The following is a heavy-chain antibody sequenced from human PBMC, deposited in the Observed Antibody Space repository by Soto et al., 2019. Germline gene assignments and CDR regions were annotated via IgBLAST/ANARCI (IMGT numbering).Heavy chain of an antibody. CDR3: ARDSLHPGEPKEYWSGGAFHCPPGGMDV. J-gene: IGHJ6*02. V-gene: IGHV1-46*01. CDR1: GYTFSIHY. CDR2: INPSLGTT. D-gene: IGHD2-15*01. Sequence: QVRLVQSGAEVKRPGASVTLSCRATGYTFSIHYIHWVRPAPGHGLEWMGIINPSLGTTSYAQRVQARVTLTRDTSTTTVVMDLSGLTAQDTVTYYCARDSLHPGEPKEYWSGGAFHCPPGGMDVWGQGTTVTVS.